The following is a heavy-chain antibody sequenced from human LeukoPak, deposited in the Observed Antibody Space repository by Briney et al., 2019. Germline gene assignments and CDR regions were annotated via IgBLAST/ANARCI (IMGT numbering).Heavy chain of an antibody. D-gene: IGHD3-16*01. CDR3: ARELPQAYGPTDY. CDR1: GFSFSIHY. CDR2: ITSSGSNA. V-gene: IGHV3-11*01. J-gene: IGHJ4*02. Sequence: GGSLRLSCAASGFSFSIHYMSWIRQAPGRGPEWVSYITSSGSNANYAHSVKGRLTMSRDNANNLLFLQMNSLRAEDTAAYYCARELPQAYGPTDYWGQGTLVTVSS.